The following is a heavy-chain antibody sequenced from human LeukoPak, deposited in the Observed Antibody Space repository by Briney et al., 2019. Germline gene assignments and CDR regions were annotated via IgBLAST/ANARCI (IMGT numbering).Heavy chain of an antibody. CDR3: AKDGEGTATMAGVDY. Sequence: GGSLGLSCAASGFTFSSYAMSWVRQAPGKGLEWVSAVSGSGGSTYYADSVKGRFTISRDNSKNTLYLQMNSLRAEDTAVYYCAKDGEGTATMAGVDYWGQGTLVTVSS. V-gene: IGHV3-23*01. CDR2: VSGSGGST. D-gene: IGHD5-12*01. CDR1: GFTFSSYA. J-gene: IGHJ4*02.